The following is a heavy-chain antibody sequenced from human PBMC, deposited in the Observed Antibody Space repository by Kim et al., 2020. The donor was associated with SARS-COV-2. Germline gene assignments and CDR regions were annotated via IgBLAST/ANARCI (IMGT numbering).Heavy chain of an antibody. Sequence: ASVKVSCKVSGYTLTELSMHWVRQAPGKGLEWMGGFDPEDGETIYAQKFQGRVTMTEDTSTDTAYMELSSLRSEDTAVYYCATNNYYGSGSYYNDNFDYWGQGTLVTVSS. V-gene: IGHV1-24*01. CDR2: FDPEDGET. J-gene: IGHJ4*02. D-gene: IGHD3-10*01. CDR1: GYTLTELS. CDR3: ATNNYYGSGSYYNDNFDY.